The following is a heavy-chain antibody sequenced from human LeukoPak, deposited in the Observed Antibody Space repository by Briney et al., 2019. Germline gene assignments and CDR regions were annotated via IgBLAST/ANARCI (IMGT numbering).Heavy chain of an antibody. D-gene: IGHD3-10*01. V-gene: IGHV1-69*06. CDR2: IIPIFGTA. CDR3: ARDSGERGSGSYLIAY. Sequence: SVKVSCKASGGTFSSYAISWVRQAPGQGLEWMGGIIPIFGTANYAQKFQGRVTITADKSTSTAYMELSSLRSEDTAVYYCARDSGERGSGSYLIAYWGQGTLVTVSS. J-gene: IGHJ4*02. CDR1: GGTFSSYA.